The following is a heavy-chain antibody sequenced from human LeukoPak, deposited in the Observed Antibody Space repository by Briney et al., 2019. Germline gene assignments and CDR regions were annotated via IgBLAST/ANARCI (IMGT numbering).Heavy chain of an antibody. CDR1: GGTLMRNS. Sequence: GPMKGSLKGSGGTLMRNSISWVGQGPGQRREWVGGVSAYNGNTNYAQKLQGRVTMTTDTSTSTAYMELRSLRSDDTAVYYCARSRGVEDLYYFDYWGQGTLVTVSS. D-gene: IGHD3-3*01. CDR3: ARSRGVEDLYYFDY. V-gene: IGHV1-18*01. J-gene: IGHJ4*02. CDR2: VSAYNGNT.